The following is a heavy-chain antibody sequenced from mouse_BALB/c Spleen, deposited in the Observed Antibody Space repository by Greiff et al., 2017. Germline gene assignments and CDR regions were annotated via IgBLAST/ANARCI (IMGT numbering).Heavy chain of an antibody. J-gene: IGHJ4*01. CDR1: GFTFSSFG. Sequence: EVNVVESGGGLVQPGGSRKLSCAASGFTFSSFGMHWVRQAPEKGLEWVAYISSGSSTIYYADTVKGRFTISRDNPKNTLFLQMTSLRSEDTAMYYCARLTTAIYAMDYWGQGTSVTVSS. CDR2: ISSGSSTI. V-gene: IGHV5-17*02. CDR3: ARLTTAIYAMDY. D-gene: IGHD1-2*01.